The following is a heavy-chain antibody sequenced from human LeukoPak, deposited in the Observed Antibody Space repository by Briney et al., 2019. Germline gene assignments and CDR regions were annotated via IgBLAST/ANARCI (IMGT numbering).Heavy chain of an antibody. CDR1: GFTFYNSA. Sequence: PGGSLRLSCAVSGFTFYNSAMSWVRQAPGKGLEWVSGISISGGKTYYAASVEGRFTTSRDNSKNTVYLQLDSLRAEDTAVYYCAKEEVPNDYWGQGTLVTVYS. V-gene: IGHV3-23*01. CDR3: AKEEVPNDY. J-gene: IGHJ4*02. CDR2: ISISGGKT. D-gene: IGHD1-1*01.